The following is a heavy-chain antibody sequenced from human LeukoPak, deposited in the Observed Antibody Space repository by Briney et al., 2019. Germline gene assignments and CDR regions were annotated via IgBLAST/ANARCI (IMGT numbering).Heavy chain of an antibody. J-gene: IGHJ5*02. CDR2: INHSGST. D-gene: IGHD3-10*01. CDR1: GGSISSSAYY. Sequence: SETLSLTCTVSGGSISSSAYYWGWIRQPPGTGLEWIGEINHSGSTNYNPSLKSRVTISVDTSKNQFSLKLSSVTAADTAVYYCARAGPGGSGSYYLRTNWFDPWGQGTLVTVSS. CDR3: ARAGPGGSGSYYLRTNWFDP. V-gene: IGHV4-39*07.